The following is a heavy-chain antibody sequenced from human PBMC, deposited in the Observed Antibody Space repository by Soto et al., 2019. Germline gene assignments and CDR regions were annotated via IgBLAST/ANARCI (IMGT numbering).Heavy chain of an antibody. CDR2: IWYDGSNK. CDR3: ARVRGCSGTSCYSYYYGMDV. D-gene: IGHD2-2*02. J-gene: IGHJ6*02. Sequence: VGSLRLSCAASGFTFSSYGMHWVRQAPGKGLEWVAVIWYDGSNKYYADSVKGRFTISRDNSKNTLYLQMNSLRAEDTAVYYCARVRGCSGTSCYSYYYGMDVWGQGTTVTVSS. V-gene: IGHV3-33*01. CDR1: GFTFSSYG.